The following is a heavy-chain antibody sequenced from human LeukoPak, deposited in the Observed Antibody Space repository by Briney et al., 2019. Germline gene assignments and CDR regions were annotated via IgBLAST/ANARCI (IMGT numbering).Heavy chain of an antibody. CDR3: ARGRYSGSYYVDY. V-gene: IGHV1-2*02. J-gene: IGHJ4*02. CDR1: GYTFTGYY. Sequence: GASVKVSCKASGYTFTGYYMHWVRQAPGQGLEWMGWVNPNSGGTNSAQRFQGRVTMTRDTSISTAYMELSRLRSDDTAVYYCARGRYSGSYYVDYWGQGTLVTVSS. CDR2: VNPNSGGT. D-gene: IGHD1-26*01.